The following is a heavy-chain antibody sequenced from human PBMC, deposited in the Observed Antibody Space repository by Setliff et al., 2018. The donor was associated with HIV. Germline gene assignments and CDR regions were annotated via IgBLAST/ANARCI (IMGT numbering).Heavy chain of an antibody. V-gene: IGHV4-59*11. CDR2: VDYNGRT. CDR3: ARPLTTSFNFWGDAFAI. CDR1: NGSISSHY. D-gene: IGHD3-3*01. J-gene: IGHJ3*02. Sequence: KTSETLSLTCTVSNGSISSHYWSWIRQPPGKGLEWIGYVDYNGRTDYNPSLKSQVTISLDTSKNQVSLKLSSVAAADTAVYYCARPLTTSFNFWGDAFAIWGQGTMVTVSS.